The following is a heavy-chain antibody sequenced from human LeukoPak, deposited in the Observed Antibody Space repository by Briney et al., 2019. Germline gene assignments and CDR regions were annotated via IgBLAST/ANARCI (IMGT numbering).Heavy chain of an antibody. D-gene: IGHD6-13*01. CDR1: GSRFTSYW. J-gene: IGHJ3*02. CDR2: IYPGDSDT. CDR3: ARVGYSSSWSASNDAFDI. Sequence: GESLKISCKGSGSRFTSYWIGWVRQMPGKGLEWMGIIYPGDSDTRYSPSFQGQVTISADKSISTAYLQWSSLKASDTAMYYCARVGYSSSWSASNDAFDIWGQGTMVTVSS. V-gene: IGHV5-51*01.